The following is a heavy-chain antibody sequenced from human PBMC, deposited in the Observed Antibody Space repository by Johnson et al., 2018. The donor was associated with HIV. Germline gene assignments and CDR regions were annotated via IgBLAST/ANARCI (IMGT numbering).Heavy chain of an antibody. D-gene: IGHD2-15*01. CDR3: ARDHLRRSHAFDI. J-gene: IGHJ3*02. Sequence: VQLVESGGGVVQPGRSLRLSCVASGFTFRSYAIHWVRQAPGKGLEWVSGISWNSGSIGYADSVKGRFTISRDNSKNTLYLQMNSLRAEDTAVYYCARDHLRRSHAFDIWGQGTMVTVSS. CDR1: GFTFRSYA. V-gene: IGHV3-9*01. CDR2: ISWNSGSI.